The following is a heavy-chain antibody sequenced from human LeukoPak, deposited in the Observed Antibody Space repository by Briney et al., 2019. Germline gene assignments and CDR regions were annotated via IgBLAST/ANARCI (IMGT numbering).Heavy chain of an antibody. J-gene: IGHJ4*02. V-gene: IGHV1-8*01. Sequence: ASVTLSCKASEYTFTGHDINWVRQAAGQGPEWMGWMNPSLGHTGYAQQFQGRVAMTRDISIGTAYMELTNLRSEDTAIYYCARATGTAGYYYFDYWGQGALVTVSS. CDR2: MNPSLGHT. D-gene: IGHD1-26*01. CDR3: ARATGTAGYYYFDY. CDR1: EYTFTGHD.